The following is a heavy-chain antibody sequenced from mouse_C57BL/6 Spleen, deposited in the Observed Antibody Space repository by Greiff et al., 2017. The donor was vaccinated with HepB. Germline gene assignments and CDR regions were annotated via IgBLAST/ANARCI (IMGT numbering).Heavy chain of an antibody. Sequence: EVMLVESGGGLVKPGGSLKLSCAASGFTFSSYAMSWVRQTPEKRLEWVATISDGGSYTYYPDNVKGRFTISRDNAKNNLYLQMSHLKSEDTAMYYCARDDYGSSDYYAMDYWGQVTSVTVSS. V-gene: IGHV5-4*01. D-gene: IGHD1-1*01. J-gene: IGHJ4*01. CDR3: ARDDYGSSDYYAMDY. CDR1: GFTFSSYA. CDR2: ISDGGSYT.